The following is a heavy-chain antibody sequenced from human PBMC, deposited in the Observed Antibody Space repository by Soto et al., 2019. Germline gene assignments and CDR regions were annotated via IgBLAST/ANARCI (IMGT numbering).Heavy chain of an antibody. CDR3: ARCAGEEGGSS. V-gene: IGHV3-7*05. CDR1: GFTFSSYW. Sequence: GGSLRLSCAASGFTFSSYWMSWVRQAPGKGPEWVANIKGDGSEIYYADSVRGRFTISRDNAKNSLFLQTNSLRAEVTAVYYCARCAGEEGGSSWGQRPSVSVSS. J-gene: IGHJ4*02. D-gene: IGHD3-10*01. CDR2: IKGDGSEI.